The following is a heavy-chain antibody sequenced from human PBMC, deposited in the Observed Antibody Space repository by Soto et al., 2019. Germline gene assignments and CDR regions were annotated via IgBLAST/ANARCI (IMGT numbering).Heavy chain of an antibody. CDR3: AKTVADRRGFDY. Sequence: GGSLRLSCAASGFTFSDYYMSWIRQAPGKGLEWVSYISSSGSTIYYADSVKGRFTVSRDNSNSALYLQINSLRAEDTAIYYCAKTVADRRGFDYWGQGALVTVSS. CDR1: GFTFSDYY. D-gene: IGHD6-6*01. J-gene: IGHJ4*02. CDR2: ISSSGSTI. V-gene: IGHV3-11*01.